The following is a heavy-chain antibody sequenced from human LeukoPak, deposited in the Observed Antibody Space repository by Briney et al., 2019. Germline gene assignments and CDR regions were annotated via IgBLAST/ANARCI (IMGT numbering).Heavy chain of an antibody. CDR1: GYTFTNYG. D-gene: IGHD2-2*01. V-gene: IGHV1-18*01. J-gene: IGHJ4*02. CDR3: ARAFAYCGSASWYAVFDY. Sequence: ASVKVSCKASGYTFTNYGFTWVRQAPGQGLEWMGWVIANNAQTNYAQKVQGRVTMTTDTSTSTAYMELRSLRSDDTAVYYCARAFAYCGSASWYAVFDYWGQGTLVTVSS. CDR2: VIANNAQT.